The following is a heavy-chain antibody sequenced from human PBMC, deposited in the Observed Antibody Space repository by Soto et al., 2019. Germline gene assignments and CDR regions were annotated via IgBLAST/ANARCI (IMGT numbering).Heavy chain of an antibody. V-gene: IGHV3-30-3*01. D-gene: IGHD6-13*01. CDR2: ISYDGSNK. J-gene: IGHJ6*02. CDR3: ARAHSSSWYYYGMDV. Sequence: LRLSCAASGFTFSSYAMHWVRQAPGKGLEWVAVISYDGSNKYYADSVKGRFTISRDNSKNTLYLQMNSLRAEDTAVYYCARAHSSSWYYYGMDVCGQGTTVPVSS. CDR1: GFTFSSYA.